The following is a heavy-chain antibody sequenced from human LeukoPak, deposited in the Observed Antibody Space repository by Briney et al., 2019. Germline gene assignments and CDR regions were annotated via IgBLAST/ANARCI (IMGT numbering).Heavy chain of an antibody. CDR1: GYTFTSYY. J-gene: IGHJ6*02. D-gene: IGHD5-18*01. CDR3: ARLNTALYYYYGMDV. Sequence: GASVKVSCKASGYTFTSYYMHWVRQATGQGLEWMGWMSPNSGNTGYAQKFQGRVTMTRNTSISTAYMELSSLRSEDTAVYYCARLNTALYYYYGMDVWGQGTTVTVSS. V-gene: IGHV1-8*02. CDR2: MSPNSGNT.